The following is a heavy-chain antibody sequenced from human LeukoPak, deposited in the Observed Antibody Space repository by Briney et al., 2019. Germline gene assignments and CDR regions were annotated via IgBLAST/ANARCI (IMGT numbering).Heavy chain of an antibody. V-gene: IGHV4-59*01. Sequence: PSETLSLTCTVSGGSISSYYWSWIRQPPGKGLEWIGYTYYSGSTNYNPSLKSRVTISVDTSKNQFSLKLSSVTAADTAVYYCATLRGGWDDYWGQGTLVTVSS. J-gene: IGHJ4*02. D-gene: IGHD6-19*01. CDR3: ATLRGGWDDY. CDR1: GGSISSYY. CDR2: TYYSGST.